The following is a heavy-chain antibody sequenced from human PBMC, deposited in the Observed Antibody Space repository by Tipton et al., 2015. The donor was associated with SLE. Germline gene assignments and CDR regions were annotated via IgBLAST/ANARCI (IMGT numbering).Heavy chain of an antibody. J-gene: IGHJ4*02. CDR2: INHSGST. V-gene: IGHV4-34*01. Sequence: TLSLTCAVYGGSFSGYYWSWIRQPPGKGLEWIGEINHSGSTNYNPSLKSRVTISVDTSKNQFSLKLSSVTAADTAMYYCARGEDSSGWYEGTFWGQGTLVTVSS. CDR3: ARGEDSSGWYEGTF. CDR1: GGSFSGYY. D-gene: IGHD6-19*01.